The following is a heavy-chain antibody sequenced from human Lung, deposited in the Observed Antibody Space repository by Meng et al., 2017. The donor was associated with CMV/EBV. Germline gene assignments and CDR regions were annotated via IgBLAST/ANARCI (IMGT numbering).Heavy chain of an antibody. CDR2: IYSDGYT. V-gene: IGHV3-53*01. Sequence: ESLKISXAASGFTVRNNYMSWVRQAPGKGLEWVSVIYSDGYTYYADSVKGRFTISRDNSKDTLYLQMNSLRAEDTAVYYCAREGYCSSTTCSSYYYYGMDVWGQGTTVTVSS. D-gene: IGHD2-2*01. CDR1: GFTVRNNY. J-gene: IGHJ6*02. CDR3: AREGYCSSTTCSSYYYYGMDV.